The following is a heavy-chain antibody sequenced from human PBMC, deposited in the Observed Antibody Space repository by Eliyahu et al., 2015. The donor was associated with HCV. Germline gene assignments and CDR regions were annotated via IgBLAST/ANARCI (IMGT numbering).Heavy chain of an antibody. Sequence: QVQLVQSGTEVKKSGASVKVSCKASGYTFTHYGISWVRQAPGQGLEWMGWISGYNGNTNYEQKFQDRVTMTTDTSSNTAYMELRSLRSDDTAVYYCARDVEKRRMQLGYWGQGTLVTVSS. CDR2: ISGYNGNT. V-gene: IGHV1-18*01. CDR1: GYTFTHYG. J-gene: IGHJ4*02. D-gene: IGHD2-15*01. CDR3: ARDVEKRRMQLGY.